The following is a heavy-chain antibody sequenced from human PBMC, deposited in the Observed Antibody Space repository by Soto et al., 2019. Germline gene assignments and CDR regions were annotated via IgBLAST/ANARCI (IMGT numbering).Heavy chain of an antibody. CDR2: IFYSRNT. CDR1: GDSMSYGGYD. Sequence: ALSLTCTVPGDSMSYGGYDWNWIRQHPGEVLEWMGDIFYSRNTCYNPSHKSRVTISVDKSKNHFSLKLNSMTAAGTAVYYCAKADLKGKLWSPGGYFDSWGQGTLVTISS. J-gene: IGHJ4*02. V-gene: IGHV4-31*03. D-gene: IGHD5-18*01. CDR3: AKADLKGKLWSPGGYFDS.